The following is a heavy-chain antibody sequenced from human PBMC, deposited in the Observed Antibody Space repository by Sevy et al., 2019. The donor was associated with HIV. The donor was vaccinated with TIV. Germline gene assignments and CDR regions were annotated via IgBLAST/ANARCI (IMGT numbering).Heavy chain of an antibody. J-gene: IGHJ3*02. CDR3: GRDLVGATYDAFDI. Sequence: GGSLRLSCAASGFTFSSYSMNWVRQAPGKGLEWVSSISSSSSYIYYADSVKGRFTIARDNAKNSLYLQMNGLRAEDTALYYCGRDLVGATYDAFDIWGQGTMVTVSS. D-gene: IGHD1-26*01. CDR1: GFTFSSYS. V-gene: IGHV3-21*01. CDR2: ISSSSSYI.